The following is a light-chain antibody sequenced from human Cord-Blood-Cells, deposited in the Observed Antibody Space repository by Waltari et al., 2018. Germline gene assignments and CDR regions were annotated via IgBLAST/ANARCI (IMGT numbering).Light chain of an antibody. Sequence: EIVLSQSPATLSLSQGERPPFSCRASQSVSSYLAWYQQKPGQAPRLLIYDPYNRATGIPARFSGSGSGTDFTLTISSLEPEDFAVYYCQQRSNWPLTFGGGTKVEIK. CDR3: QQRSNWPLT. V-gene: IGKV3-11*01. J-gene: IGKJ4*01. CDR2: DPY. CDR1: QSVSSY.